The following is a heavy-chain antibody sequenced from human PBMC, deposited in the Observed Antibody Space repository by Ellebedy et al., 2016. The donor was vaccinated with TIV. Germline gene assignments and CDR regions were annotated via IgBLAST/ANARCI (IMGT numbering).Heavy chain of an antibody. CDR2: IDPGDSYI. V-gene: IGHV5-10-1*01. Sequence: GESLKISCKATGYIFTNYWIGWVRQMPGKGLEWMGRIDPGDSYINYSPPFQGHVTFSTDKSISTAYLQWGSLKASDTAMYYCARLVLRTTSTRGDVFDIWGQGTMVTVSS. CDR3: ARLVLRTTSTRGDVFDI. J-gene: IGHJ3*02. D-gene: IGHD2/OR15-2a*01. CDR1: GYIFTNYW.